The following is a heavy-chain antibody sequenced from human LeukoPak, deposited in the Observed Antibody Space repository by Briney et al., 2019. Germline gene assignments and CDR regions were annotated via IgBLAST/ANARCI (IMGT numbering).Heavy chain of an antibody. CDR3: AREPSSSSSLDY. J-gene: IGHJ4*02. CDR1: VTFSNAW. CDR2: IKQDGSEK. Sequence: GGSLRLSCAASVTFSNAWMNWVRQAPGKGLEWVANIKQDGSEKYYVDSVKGRFTISRDNAKNSLYLQMNSLRAEDTAVYYCAREPSSSSSLDYWGQGTLVTVSS. D-gene: IGHD6-13*01. V-gene: IGHV3-7*01.